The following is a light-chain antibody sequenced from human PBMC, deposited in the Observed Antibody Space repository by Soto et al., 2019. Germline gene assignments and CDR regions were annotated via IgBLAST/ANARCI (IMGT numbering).Light chain of an antibody. Sequence: EIVLTQSPATLSLSPGETATLSCRASQSVSNYLAWYQHKPGQAPRLLICGASNRATGVSARISGSGSGRDFSLTINSLEPEDSAVYYCHQRTNWPSITFGQGTRLEI. CDR1: QSVSNY. J-gene: IGKJ5*01. V-gene: IGKV3-11*02. CDR3: HQRTNWPSIT. CDR2: GAS.